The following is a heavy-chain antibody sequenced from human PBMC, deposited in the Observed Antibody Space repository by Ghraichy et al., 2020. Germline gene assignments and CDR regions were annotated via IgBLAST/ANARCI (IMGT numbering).Heavy chain of an antibody. V-gene: IGHV4-34*01. J-gene: IGHJ4*02. CDR1: GGSFSGYY. D-gene: IGHD7-27*01. CDR3: AGRRAMITYGRNWGIDY. Sequence: SETLSLTCAVYGGSFSGYYWTWIRQSPGRGLQWIGQIHHSGSPIYNPSLKTRVTISVDTSKNQFSLSLDSATAADTAVYYCAGRRAMITYGRNWGIDYWGQGTLVAVSS. CDR2: IHHSGSP.